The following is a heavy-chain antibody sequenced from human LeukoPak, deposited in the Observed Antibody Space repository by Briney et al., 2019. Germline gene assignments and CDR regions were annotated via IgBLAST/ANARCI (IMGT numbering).Heavy chain of an antibody. CDR2: LSGSGSST. J-gene: IGHJ4*02. CDR1: GFIFNKHA. D-gene: IGHD4/OR15-4a*01. Sequence: PGGSLRLSCVASGFIFNKHAMSWARQAPGKGLEWVSGLSGSGSSTDYADSVKGRFTASRDNSKNTLFLQMNSLRAEDTAIYYCAKERDYGPADYWGQGPLVTVSS. V-gene: IGHV3-23*01. CDR3: AKERDYGPADY.